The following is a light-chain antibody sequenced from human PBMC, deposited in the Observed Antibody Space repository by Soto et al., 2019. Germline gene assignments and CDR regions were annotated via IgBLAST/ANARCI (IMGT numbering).Light chain of an antibody. V-gene: IGKV1-5*03. CDR1: QSISSW. Sequence: DIQMTQSPSTLSASVGDRVTITCRASQSISSWLAWYQQKPGKAPKLLIYKESSLESGVPSMFSGSGSGTEFTLTINSLQPDDFATYYCQQYNSYSWTFGQGTKVEIK. CDR2: KES. CDR3: QQYNSYSWT. J-gene: IGKJ1*01.